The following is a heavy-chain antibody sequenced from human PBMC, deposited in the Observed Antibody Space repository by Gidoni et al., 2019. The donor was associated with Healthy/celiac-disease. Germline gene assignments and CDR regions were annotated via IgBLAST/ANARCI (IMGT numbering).Heavy chain of an antibody. CDR3: ARSLRPKSWFDP. CDR2: IYTSGST. V-gene: IGHV4-4*07. D-gene: IGHD6-6*01. J-gene: IGHJ5*02. Sequence: GLEWIGRIYTSGSTNYNPSLKSRVTMSVDTSKNQFSLKLSSVTAADTAVYYCARSLRPKSWFDPWGQGTLVTVSS.